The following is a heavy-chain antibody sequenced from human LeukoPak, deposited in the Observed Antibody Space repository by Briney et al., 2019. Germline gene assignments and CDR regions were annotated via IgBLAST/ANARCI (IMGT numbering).Heavy chain of an antibody. J-gene: IGHJ4*02. V-gene: IGHV4-34*01. Sequence: PSETLSLTCAVYGGSFSVYYWSWIRQPPGKGLEWIGEINHSGSTNYNPSLKSRVTISVDTSKSQFSLKLSSVTAADTAVYYCARVVYQYCSSTSCYSAGYFDYWGQGTLVTVSS. CDR3: ARVVYQYCSSTSCYSAGYFDY. CDR1: GGSFSVYY. CDR2: INHSGST. D-gene: IGHD2-2*01.